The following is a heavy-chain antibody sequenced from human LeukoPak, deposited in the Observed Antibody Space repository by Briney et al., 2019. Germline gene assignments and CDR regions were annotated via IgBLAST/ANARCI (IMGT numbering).Heavy chain of an antibody. Sequence: PSETLSLTCTVSGGSIGSSSYYWGWIRQPPGKGLEWIGSIYYSGSTYYNPSLKSRVTISVDTSKNQFSLKLSSVTAADTAVYYCARSSEGRYYYDSSGFSYYYYYMDVWGKGTTVTVSS. CDR3: ARSSEGRYYYDSSGFSYYYYYMDV. J-gene: IGHJ6*03. CDR1: GGSIGSSSYY. D-gene: IGHD3-22*01. V-gene: IGHV4-39*07. CDR2: IYYSGST.